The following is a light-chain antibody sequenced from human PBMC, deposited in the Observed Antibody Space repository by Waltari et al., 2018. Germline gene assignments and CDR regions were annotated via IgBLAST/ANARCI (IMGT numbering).Light chain of an antibody. CDR2: VNSDGSH. V-gene: IGLV4-69*01. J-gene: IGLJ3*02. CDR3: QTGGHGTWV. Sequence: QLVVTQSPSASASLGASVKLARTPSSGHSSNVTAWLHQQEEKGPRYVMKVNSDGSHSKGDEIPDHFSGSSSGAERYLTISNLQSEDEADYYCQTGGHGTWVFGGGTKLTVL. CDR1: SGHSSNV.